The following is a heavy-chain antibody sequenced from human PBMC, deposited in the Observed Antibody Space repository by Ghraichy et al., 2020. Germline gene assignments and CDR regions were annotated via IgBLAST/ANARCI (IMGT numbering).Heavy chain of an antibody. V-gene: IGHV3-23*01. CDR1: GFTFSNSA. CDR3: AKKSPAYCGADCYLDF. Sequence: GGSLRLSCAASGFTFSNSAMTWVRQAPGKGLEWVSSISNGGSTSDYADSVKGRFTISRDNAKNTLYLQMTSVRAEDTALYYCAKKSPAYCGADCYLDFWGQGTLVTVSA. CDR2: ISNGGSTS. D-gene: IGHD2-21*02. J-gene: IGHJ4*02.